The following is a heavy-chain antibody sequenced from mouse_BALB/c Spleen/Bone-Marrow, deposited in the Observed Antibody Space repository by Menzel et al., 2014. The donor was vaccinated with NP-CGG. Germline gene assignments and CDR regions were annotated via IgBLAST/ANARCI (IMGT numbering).Heavy chain of an antibody. J-gene: IGHJ2*01. D-gene: IGHD2-4*01. CDR2: IDPSDSYT. Sequence: QVQLQQPGAELVKPGASVKMSCKASGYTFTSYWMHWVKQRPGQGLEWIGTIDPSDSYTSYNQMFKGKATLTVDTSSSTAYMQLSSLTSEDSAVYYCTRDDYGYWGQGTTLTVSS. CDR3: TRDDYGY. CDR1: GYTFTSYW. V-gene: IGHV1S127*01.